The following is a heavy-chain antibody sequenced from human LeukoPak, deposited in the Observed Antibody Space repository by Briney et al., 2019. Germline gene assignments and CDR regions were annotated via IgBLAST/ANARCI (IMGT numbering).Heavy chain of an antibody. J-gene: IGHJ4*02. D-gene: IGHD2-15*01. Sequence: PGGSLRLSCAASGFTFSSYSMNWVRQAPGKGLEWVSYISSSSSTIYYADSVKGRFTISRDNAKNSLYLQMNSLRDEDTAVYYCARDVKGYCSGGSCYHQGIYDYWGQGTLVTVSS. V-gene: IGHV3-48*02. CDR3: ARDVKGYCSGGSCYHQGIYDY. CDR2: ISSSSSTI. CDR1: GFTFSSYS.